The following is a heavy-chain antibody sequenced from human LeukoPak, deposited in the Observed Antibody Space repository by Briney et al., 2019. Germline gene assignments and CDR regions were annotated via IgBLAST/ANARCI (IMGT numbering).Heavy chain of an antibody. D-gene: IGHD3-16*01. CDR2: IGSGGNT. CDR3: AKLGLKLGGDY. Sequence: GGSLRLSCAASGFTFTNYAMSWVRQAPGKGLEWVSTIGSGGNTYYADSVKGRFTISRDNSKNTLYLQMNSLRAEDTAVYYCAKLGLKLGGDYWGQGALVTVSS. V-gene: IGHV3-23*01. J-gene: IGHJ4*02. CDR1: GFTFTNYA.